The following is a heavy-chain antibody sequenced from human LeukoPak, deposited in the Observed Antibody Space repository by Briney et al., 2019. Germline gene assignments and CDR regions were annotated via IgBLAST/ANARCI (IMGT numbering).Heavy chain of an antibody. CDR3: AGVDGYKRYFDY. V-gene: IGHV4-30-2*01. D-gene: IGHD5-24*01. J-gene: IGHJ4*02. CDR1: GGSISSGGYS. Sequence: SETLSLTCAVSGGSISSGGYSWSWIRQPPGKGLEWIGYIYHSGSTYYNPSLKSRVTISVDRSKNQFSLKLSSVTAADTAVYYCAGVDGYKRYFDYWGQGTLVTVSS. CDR2: IYHSGST.